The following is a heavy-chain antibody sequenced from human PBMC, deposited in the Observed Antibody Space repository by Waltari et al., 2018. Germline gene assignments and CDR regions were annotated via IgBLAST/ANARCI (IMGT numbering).Heavy chain of an antibody. V-gene: IGHV5-51*04. CDR3: ARHMATSITSNWFER. J-gene: IGHJ5*02. D-gene: IGHD5-12*01. CDR1: GYSFTTYC. Sequence: DVQLVQSGAEVKKPGQSLKISCHGSGYSFTTYCIGCVRQMPGKGLEWRGVTDPGDSDSRDSPSLHGQVTLTADKPISTADLQWSSLQASDTDMYYCARHMATSITSNWFERVGQGTLVTVSS. CDR2: TDPGDSDS.